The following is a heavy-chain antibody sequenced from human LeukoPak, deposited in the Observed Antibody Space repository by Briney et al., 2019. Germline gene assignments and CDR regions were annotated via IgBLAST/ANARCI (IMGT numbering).Heavy chain of an antibody. CDR1: GGSISSTYYY. CDR2: IYFSGNT. CDR3: ARDALYRSSTSCYRYWYFDL. Sequence: SETLSLTCSVSGGSISSTYYYWGWIRQPPGKGLEWIGSIYFSGNTYYNPSLKSRVTISVDTSENHFSLRLSSVTAADTAVYYCARDALYRSSTSCYRYWYFDLWGRGTLVTVSS. D-gene: IGHD2-2*01. J-gene: IGHJ2*01. V-gene: IGHV4-39*07.